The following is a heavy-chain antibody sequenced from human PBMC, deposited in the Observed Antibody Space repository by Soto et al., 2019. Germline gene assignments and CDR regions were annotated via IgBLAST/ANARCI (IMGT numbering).Heavy chain of an antibody. Sequence: GPSVKVSCKASGGTFSSYAIIWVRQAPGQGLEWMGGIIPIFGTANYAQKFQGRVTITADESTSTAYMELSSLRSEDTAVYYCATPFTIFGVVRVPYYYYGMDVWGQGTTVTVSS. CDR1: GGTFSSYA. V-gene: IGHV1-69*13. CDR3: ATPFTIFGVVRVPYYYYGMDV. CDR2: IIPIFGTA. J-gene: IGHJ6*02. D-gene: IGHD3-3*01.